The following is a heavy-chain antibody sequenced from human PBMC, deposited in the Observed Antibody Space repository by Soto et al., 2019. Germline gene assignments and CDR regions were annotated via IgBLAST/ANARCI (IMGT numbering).Heavy chain of an antibody. CDR1: GYRFSSYW. J-gene: IGHJ6*02. D-gene: IGHD2-8*01. CDR2: IYPGDSDT. V-gene: IGHV5-51*01. Sequence: PGESLKISCKGSGYRFSSYWIAWVRQMPGKGLEWMGIIYPGDSDTIYNPSFQGQVTMSVDNSINTAYLQWSSLKASDTAMYYCARQGSNGAYYYYGMDVWGQGTQVTVYS. CDR3: ARQGSNGAYYYYGMDV.